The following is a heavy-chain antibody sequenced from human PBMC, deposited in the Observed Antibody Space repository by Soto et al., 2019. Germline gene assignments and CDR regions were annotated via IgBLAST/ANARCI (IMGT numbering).Heavy chain of an antibody. D-gene: IGHD3-3*01. V-gene: IGHV4-39*01. Sequence: QLQLQESGPGLVKPSETLSLTCTVSGGSISSSSYYWGWIRQPPGKGLEWIGSIYYSGSTYYNPSLKSRVTISVDTSKNQFSLKLSSVTAADTAVYYCATALRFLEWLFYWGQGTLVTVSS. J-gene: IGHJ4*02. CDR3: ATALRFLEWLFY. CDR2: IYYSGST. CDR1: GGSISSSSYY.